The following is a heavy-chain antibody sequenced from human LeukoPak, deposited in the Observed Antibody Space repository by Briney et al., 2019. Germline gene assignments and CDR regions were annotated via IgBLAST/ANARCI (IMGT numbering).Heavy chain of an antibody. CDR1: GFTFSSYW. D-gene: IGHD6-13*01. V-gene: IGHV3-30-3*01. Sequence: GGSLRLSCAASGFTFSSYWMSWVRQAPGKGLEWVAVISYDGSNKYYADSVKGRFTISRDNAKNSLYLQMNSLRAEDTAVYYCAREAEASSSLDYWGQGALVTVSS. CDR2: ISYDGSNK. J-gene: IGHJ4*02. CDR3: AREAEASSSLDY.